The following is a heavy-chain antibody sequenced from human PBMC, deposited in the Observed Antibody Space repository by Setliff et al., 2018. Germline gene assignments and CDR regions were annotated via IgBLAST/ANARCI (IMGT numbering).Heavy chain of an antibody. D-gene: IGHD3-10*01. Sequence: GGSLRLSCAASGFTFSSYSMNWVRQAPGKGLEWVSSISSSSSSYIYYADSVKGRFTISRDNAKNSLYLQMNSLRAEDTAVYYCARLAGNYYGMDVWGQGTTVTVSS. CDR1: GFTFSSYS. V-gene: IGHV3-21*01. CDR3: ARLAGNYYGMDV. CDR2: ISSSSSSYI. J-gene: IGHJ6*02.